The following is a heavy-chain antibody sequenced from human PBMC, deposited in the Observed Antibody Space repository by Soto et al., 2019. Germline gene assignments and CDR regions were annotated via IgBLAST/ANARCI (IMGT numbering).Heavy chain of an antibody. J-gene: IGHJ4*02. CDR2: ISWNSGSI. V-gene: IGHV3-9*01. Sequence: DVQLVESGGGLVQPGRSLRLSCAASGFTFDDYAMHWVRQAPGKGLEWVSGISWNSGSIGYADSVKGRFTISRDNAKNSLYLQMNSLRAEDTALYYCAKEGGAAPRYWGQGTLVTVSS. D-gene: IGHD6-6*01. CDR1: GFTFDDYA. CDR3: AKEGGAAPRY.